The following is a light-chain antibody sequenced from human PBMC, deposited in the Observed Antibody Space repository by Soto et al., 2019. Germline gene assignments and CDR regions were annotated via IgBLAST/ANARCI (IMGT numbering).Light chain of an antibody. Sequence: EIVLTQSPATLSLSPGERATLSCRASQSVSSYLAWYQHKPGQAPRLLIYDASNRATGIPARFSGSGSGTDFPLTISNLEPEDFAVYYCQQRSNWPLTFGGGTKVEIK. J-gene: IGKJ4*01. CDR3: QQRSNWPLT. V-gene: IGKV3-11*01. CDR1: QSVSSY. CDR2: DAS.